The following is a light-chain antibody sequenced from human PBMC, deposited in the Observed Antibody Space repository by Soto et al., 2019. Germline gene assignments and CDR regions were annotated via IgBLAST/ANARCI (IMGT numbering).Light chain of an antibody. J-gene: IGKJ1*01. CDR2: ATS. V-gene: IGKV1-39*01. CDR1: QSFSRF. Sequence: DIQMTQSPSSLSAFVGDRVTITCRASQSFSRFLNWYQQKPGRAPNLLIYATSTLQTVVPSRFSRSGSETDHFTLTISSLQPEDSATCYCQQTYSTPWTFGQGNKVAI. CDR3: QQTYSTPWT.